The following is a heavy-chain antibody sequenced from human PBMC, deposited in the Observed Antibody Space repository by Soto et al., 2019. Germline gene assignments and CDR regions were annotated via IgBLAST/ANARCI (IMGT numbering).Heavy chain of an antibody. CDR1: GFTFSSYA. CDR3: AKDRYYYGSGSLFDY. V-gene: IGHV3-23*01. Sequence: GGSLRLSCAASGFTFSSYAMSWVRQAPGKGLEWVSAISGSGGSTYYADSVKGRFTISRDNSKNTLYLQMNSLRAEDTAVYYCAKDRYYYGSGSLFDYWGQGTLVTVSS. CDR2: ISGSGGST. D-gene: IGHD3-10*01. J-gene: IGHJ4*02.